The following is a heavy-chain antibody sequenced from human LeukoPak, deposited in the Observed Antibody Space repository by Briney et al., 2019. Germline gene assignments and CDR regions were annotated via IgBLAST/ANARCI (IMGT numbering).Heavy chain of an antibody. CDR2: IYYTGNT. CDR1: GGSISNYY. CDR3: ARQTGSGLFILP. J-gene: IGHJ4*02. Sequence: PSETLSLTCTVSGGSISNYYWSWTRQPPGKGLEWIGSIYYTGNTYYNASLKSRVTISIDTSKNQISLRLTSVTATDTAIYYCARQTGSGLFILPGGQGTLVTVSS. D-gene: IGHD3/OR15-3a*01. V-gene: IGHV4-59*04.